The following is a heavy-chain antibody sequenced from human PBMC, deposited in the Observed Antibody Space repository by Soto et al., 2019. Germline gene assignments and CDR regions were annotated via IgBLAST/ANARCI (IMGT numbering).Heavy chain of an antibody. V-gene: IGHV4-34*01. D-gene: IGHD3-3*01. CDR2: INHSGST. CDR3: ARGRQITIFGVVPPDY. Sequence: PSETLSLTCAVYGVSFSGYYWSWIRQPPGKGLEWIGEINHSGSTNYNPSLKSRVTISVDTSKNQFSLKLSSVTAADTAVYYCARGRQITIFGVVPPDYWGQGTLVTVSS. J-gene: IGHJ4*02. CDR1: GVSFSGYY.